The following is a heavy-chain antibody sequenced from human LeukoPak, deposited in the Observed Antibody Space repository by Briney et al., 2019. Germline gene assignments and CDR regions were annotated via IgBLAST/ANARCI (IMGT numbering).Heavy chain of an antibody. CDR3: ARDRGARGRGLA. V-gene: IGHV3-21*01. Sequence: GGSLRLSCAASELXFSSYSIHWVRQAPGRGLEWVSSISSTSSYIYYADSVKGRFTISRDNDKNSLYLQMNSLRAEDTAVYYCARDRGARGRGLAWGQGTQVTVSS. J-gene: IGHJ5*02. CDR1: ELXFSSYS. D-gene: IGHD3-10*01. CDR2: ISSTSSYI.